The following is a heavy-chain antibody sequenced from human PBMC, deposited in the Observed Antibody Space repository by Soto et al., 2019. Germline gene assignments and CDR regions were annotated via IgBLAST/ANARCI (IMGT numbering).Heavy chain of an antibody. CDR2: IWYDGSNK. Sequence: QVQLVESGGGVVQPGRSLRLSCAASGFTFSSYGMHWVRQAPGKGLEWVAVIWYDGSNKYYADSVKGRFTISRDNSKNTLYLQMNSLRAEDTAVYYCASEGGSYYRFDYWGQGTLVTVSS. D-gene: IGHD3-10*01. V-gene: IGHV3-33*01. J-gene: IGHJ4*02. CDR3: ASEGGSYYRFDY. CDR1: GFTFSSYG.